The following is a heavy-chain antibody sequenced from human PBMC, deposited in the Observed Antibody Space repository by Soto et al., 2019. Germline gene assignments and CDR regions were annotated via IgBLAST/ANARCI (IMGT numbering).Heavy chain of an antibody. CDR3: VRRGEPHSRYEADGVDI. D-gene: IGHD5-12*01. J-gene: IGHJ3*02. V-gene: IGHV3-48*01. Sequence: GGCLTLSFAPHVFTFISDRMKRVLQAPGVGVECVSCVSSSSSTIYYGVSVKGRFTISRDNAKNSLYLKMDSMRAEDTSVYLCVRRGEPHSRYEADGVDIWG. CDR1: VFTFISDR. CDR2: VSSSSSTI.